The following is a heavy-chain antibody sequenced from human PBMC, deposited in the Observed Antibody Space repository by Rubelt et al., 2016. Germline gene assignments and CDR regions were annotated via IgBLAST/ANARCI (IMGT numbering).Heavy chain of an antibody. V-gene: IGHV5-51*01. Sequence: EVQLVQSGAEVKKPGESLRISCKGSGYSFTSYWISWVRQMPGKGLEWMVIIYPGDSDTRYSPSFQGQVNISADKSISTAYLQWSSLKASDTAMYYCARLLGDCSSTSCRDYWGQGTLVTVSS. CDR2: IYPGDSDT. D-gene: IGHD2-2*01. CDR3: ARLLGDCSSTSCRDY. CDR1: GYSFTSYW. J-gene: IGHJ4*02.